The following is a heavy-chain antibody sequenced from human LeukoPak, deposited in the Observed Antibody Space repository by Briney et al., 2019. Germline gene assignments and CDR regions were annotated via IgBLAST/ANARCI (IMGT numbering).Heavy chain of an antibody. CDR3: ARFSRITPGDWGDAFDI. Sequence: SETLSLTCSVYSGSFSNYFWCWIRQPPGKGLEWIGEIDDGGNTNYNPSLMSRVIVSMEKSKKQFSLVMRSVTAADTAVYYCARFSRITPGDWGDAFDIWSQGTTVIVSS. D-gene: IGHD2-21*02. CDR2: IDDGGNT. CDR1: SGSFSNYF. J-gene: IGHJ3*02. V-gene: IGHV4-34*01.